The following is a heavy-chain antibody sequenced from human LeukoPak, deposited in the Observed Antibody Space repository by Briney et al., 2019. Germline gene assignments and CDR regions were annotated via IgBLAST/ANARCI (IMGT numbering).Heavy chain of an antibody. CDR3: ARDLRSSGYYAFDY. Sequence: GGSLRLSCTASGFTFRRYWMGWVRQAPGKGLEWVSCISTSSSYIYYADSVKGRFTTSRDNAKNSLYLQMNSLRAEDTAVYYCARDLRSSGYYAFDYWGQGTLVTVSS. D-gene: IGHD3-22*01. CDR1: GFTFRRYW. CDR2: ISTSSSYI. V-gene: IGHV3-21*01. J-gene: IGHJ4*02.